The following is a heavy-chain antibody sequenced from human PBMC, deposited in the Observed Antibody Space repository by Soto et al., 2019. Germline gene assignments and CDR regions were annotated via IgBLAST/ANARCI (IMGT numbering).Heavy chain of an antibody. CDR2: ITSSGYTI. J-gene: IGHJ4*02. CDR3: ARGIGYNTFDY. D-gene: IGHD5-18*01. V-gene: IGHV3-48*03. CDR1: GFTFSSFE. Sequence: EVQLLESGGGLVQPGGSLRLSCAASGFTFSSFEMNWVRQAPGKGLEWVSYITSSGYTIYYADSVRGRFTISRDNAKNSLYLQMNSLRVEDTAVYYCARGIGYNTFDYWGQGTLVTVSS.